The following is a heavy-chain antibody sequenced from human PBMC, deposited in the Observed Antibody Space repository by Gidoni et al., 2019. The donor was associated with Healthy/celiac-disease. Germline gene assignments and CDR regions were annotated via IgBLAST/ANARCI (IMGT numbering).Heavy chain of an antibody. CDR1: GYTFTSYY. D-gene: IGHD2-2*02. J-gene: IGHJ5*02. Sequence: QVQLVQSGAEVKKPGASVKVSCKASGYTFTSYYMHWVRQAPGQGLEWMGIINPSGGSTSYAQKFQGRVTMTRDTSTSTVYMELSSLRSEDTAVYYCARDQYQLLYGETRVSWFDPWGQGTLVTVSS. CDR2: INPSGGST. V-gene: IGHV1-46*01. CDR3: ARDQYQLLYGETRVSWFDP.